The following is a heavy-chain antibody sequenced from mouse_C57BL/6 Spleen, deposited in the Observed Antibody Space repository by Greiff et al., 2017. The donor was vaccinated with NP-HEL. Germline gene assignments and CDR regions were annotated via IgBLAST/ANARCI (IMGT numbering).Heavy chain of an antibody. CDR2: IDPEDGDT. CDR3: TPYYYGSSHFDY. Sequence: VQLQQSGAELVRPGASVKSSCTASGFNIKDYYMHWVKQRPEQGLEWIGRIDPEDGDTEYAPKFQGKATMTADTSSNPAYLQLSSLTSEDTAVYYCTPYYYGSSHFDYWGQGTTLTVSS. V-gene: IGHV14-1*01. D-gene: IGHD1-1*01. J-gene: IGHJ2*01. CDR1: GFNIKDYY.